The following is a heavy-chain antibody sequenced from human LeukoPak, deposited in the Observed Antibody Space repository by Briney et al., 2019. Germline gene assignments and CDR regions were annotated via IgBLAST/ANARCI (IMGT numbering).Heavy chain of an antibody. Sequence: SGGSLRLSCAASGFTFSSYAMSWVRQAPGKGLEWVSAISGSGGSTYYADSVKGRFTISRDNSKNTLYLQMNSLRAEDTAVYYCAKGDIVVVPAAKGDYYYMDVWGKGTTVTVSS. D-gene: IGHD2-2*01. V-gene: IGHV3-23*01. CDR1: GFTFSSYA. CDR2: ISGSGGST. CDR3: AKGDIVVVPAAKGDYYYMDV. J-gene: IGHJ6*03.